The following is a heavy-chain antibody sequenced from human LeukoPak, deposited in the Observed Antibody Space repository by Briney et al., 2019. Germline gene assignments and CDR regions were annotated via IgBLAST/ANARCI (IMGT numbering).Heavy chain of an antibody. D-gene: IGHD6-19*01. J-gene: IGHJ4*02. CDR3: ARVAGTKCFDY. CDR1: GFTFSSSS. Sequence: GGSLRLSCAASGFTFSSSSISWVRQAPGKGLEWVSAITDAVGSTSYADSVKGRFTISRDNSKNTLYLQMNSLRAEDTAIYYCARVAGTKCFDYWGQGTLVTVSS. CDR2: ITDAVGST. V-gene: IGHV3-23*01.